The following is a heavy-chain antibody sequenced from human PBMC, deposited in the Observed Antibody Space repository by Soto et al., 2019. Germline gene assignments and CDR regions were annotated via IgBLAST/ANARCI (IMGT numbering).Heavy chain of an antibody. D-gene: IGHD3-16*01. CDR3: AKASMIAFGGIIDFDY. CDR1: GFTFNIYA. CDR2: VSGGGGST. Sequence: QLLESGGGSVQPGGSLRLSCAASGFTFNIYAMNWVRQAPGKGLEWVSAVSGGGGSTFYAASVRGQFTISRDNSDNTVYLQMNSLRAEDTAVYYCAKASMIAFGGIIDFDYWGQGALVTVSS. V-gene: IGHV3-23*01. J-gene: IGHJ4*02.